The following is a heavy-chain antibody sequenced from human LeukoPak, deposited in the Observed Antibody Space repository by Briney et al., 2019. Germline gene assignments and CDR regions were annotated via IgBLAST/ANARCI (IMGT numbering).Heavy chain of an antibody. D-gene: IGHD5-18*01. J-gene: IGHJ4*02. CDR2: ISSNGGRT. V-gene: IGHV3-64*01. CDR3: ARVPWSGYSYGQHHYFDY. Sequence: HSGGSLRLSCAASGFTFSSYAMHWVRQAPGKGLEYVSAISSNGGRTYCANSVRGRFTISRDNSKNTLSRQMGSLRAEDMAVYYCARVPWSGYSYGQHHYFDYWGQGTLVTVSS. CDR1: GFTFSSYA.